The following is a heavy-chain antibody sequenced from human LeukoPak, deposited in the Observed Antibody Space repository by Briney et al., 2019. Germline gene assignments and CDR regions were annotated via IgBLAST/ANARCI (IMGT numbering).Heavy chain of an antibody. Sequence: AGGSLRLSCAASGFTFGDYAMHWVRQAPGKGLEWVSGISWNSGSIGYADSVKGRFTISRDNAKNSLYLQMNSLRAEDTALYYCAKGIEIAVAGTFDYWGQGTLVTVSS. CDR2: ISWNSGSI. J-gene: IGHJ4*02. CDR3: AKGIEIAVAGTFDY. V-gene: IGHV3-9*01. D-gene: IGHD6-19*01. CDR1: GFTFGDYA.